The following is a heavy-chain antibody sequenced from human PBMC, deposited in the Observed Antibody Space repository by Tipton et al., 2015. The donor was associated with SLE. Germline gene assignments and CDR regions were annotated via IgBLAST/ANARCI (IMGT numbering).Heavy chain of an antibody. Sequence: TLSLTCAVHGGPFGGYFWTWIRQPPGKGLEWIGESNPGGSSNYSPSLKSRVSISLDTSENQFSLKLSSVTAADTAVYYCARGSPARSGYYYCYYMDAWGKGTTFTVSS. CDR3: ARGSPARSGYYYCYYMDA. CDR1: GGPFGGYF. D-gene: IGHD2-2*01. J-gene: IGHJ6*03. V-gene: IGHV4-34*01. CDR2: SNPGGSS.